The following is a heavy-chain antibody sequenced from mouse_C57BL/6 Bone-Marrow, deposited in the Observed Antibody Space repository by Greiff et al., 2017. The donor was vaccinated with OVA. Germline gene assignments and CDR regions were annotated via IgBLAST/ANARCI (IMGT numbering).Heavy chain of an antibody. V-gene: IGHV1-81*01. Sequence: VQVVESGAELARPGASVKLSCKASGYTFTSCGISWVKQRTGQGLEWIGEIYPRSGNTYYNEKFKGKATITADTSSNTAYLQLSSLTSEDTAVYYCASSSCHFDYWGQGTTLTVSS. CDR3: ASSSCHFDY. J-gene: IGHJ2*01. CDR2: IYPRSGNT. D-gene: IGHD1-2*01. CDR1: GYTFTSCG.